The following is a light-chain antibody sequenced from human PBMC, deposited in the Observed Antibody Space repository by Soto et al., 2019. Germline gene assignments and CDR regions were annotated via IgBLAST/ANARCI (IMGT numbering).Light chain of an antibody. CDR1: QYTPSGFN. Sequence: EMVMTQSPSPLSLSPGERATVSCRASQYTPSGFNLNWYQHKPGQAPRLLIYDTSKRAASIPARFSSSGSGAEFTLPISIIELEDWAVYYCQNWKIFGRRTKVDMK. CDR2: DTS. CDR3: QNWKI. V-gene: IGKV3-11*01. J-gene: IGKJ3*01.